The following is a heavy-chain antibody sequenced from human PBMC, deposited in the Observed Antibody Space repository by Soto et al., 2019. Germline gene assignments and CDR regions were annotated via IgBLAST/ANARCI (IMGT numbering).Heavy chain of an antibody. CDR1: GGAFRNYA. J-gene: IGHJ6*02. Sequence: QVQLVQSGAEVKKPGSSVKVSCTASGGAFRNYAVSWVRQAPGKGLEWTGAVMPTFGAGVYAQKFQGRLTIFADESTNTASLNVSSLTFEDAAIYYCAASRGFYEAMDAWGQGTTLTVSS. CDR3: AASRGFYEAMDA. D-gene: IGHD3-22*01. V-gene: IGHV1-69*01. CDR2: VMPTFGAG.